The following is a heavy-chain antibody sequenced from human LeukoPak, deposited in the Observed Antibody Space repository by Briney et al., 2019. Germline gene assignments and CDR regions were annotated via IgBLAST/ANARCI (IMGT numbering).Heavy chain of an antibody. V-gene: IGHV4-59*01. Sequence: PSETLSLTCTVSGGSISSYYWSWIRQPPGKGLEWIGYIYDIGSTSYNPSLKSRVTISVDTSSHQFSLMLTSVTDADTAVYYCARGTKTGYTGYDWNYWGQGSLVSVSS. CDR3: ARGTKTGYTGYDWNY. J-gene: IGHJ4*02. CDR1: GGSISSYY. D-gene: IGHD5-12*01. CDR2: IYDIGST.